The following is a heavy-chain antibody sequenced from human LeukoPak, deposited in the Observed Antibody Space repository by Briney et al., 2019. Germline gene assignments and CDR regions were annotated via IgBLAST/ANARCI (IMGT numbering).Heavy chain of an antibody. CDR1: GGSFSGYY. J-gene: IGHJ2*01. CDR3: ARGHGQLPFDL. Sequence: SETLSLTCAVYGGSFSGYYWSWIRQPPGKGLEWIGEINHSGSTNYNPSLKSRVTISVDTSKNQFSLKLSSVTAADTAVYYCARGHGQLPFDLWGRGTLVTVSS. CDR2: INHSGST. V-gene: IGHV4-34*01. D-gene: IGHD6-6*01.